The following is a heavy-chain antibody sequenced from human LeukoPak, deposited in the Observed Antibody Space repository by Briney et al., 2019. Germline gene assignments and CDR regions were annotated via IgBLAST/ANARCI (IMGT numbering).Heavy chain of an antibody. V-gene: IGHV4-4*07. CDR3: ARDLGVVVPAAEHYYYMDV. CDR1: GGSISSYY. Sequence: PSETLSLTCTVSGGSISSYYWSWMRQPAGKGLEWIGRIYTSGSTNYNPSLKSRVTMSVDTSKNQFSLKLSSVTAADTAVYYCARDLGVVVPAAEHYYYMDVWGKGTTVTVSS. D-gene: IGHD2-2*01. CDR2: IYTSGST. J-gene: IGHJ6*03.